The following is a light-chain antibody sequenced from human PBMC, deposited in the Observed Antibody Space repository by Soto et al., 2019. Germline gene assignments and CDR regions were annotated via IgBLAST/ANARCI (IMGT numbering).Light chain of an antibody. V-gene: IGKV4-1*01. CDR1: QTFLYNSNSNHH. CDR2: WTS. CDR3: WQSYGNLTRT. Sequence: ESLAVSLGERATINCKSSQTFLYNSNSNHHLSWYQQKPGQSPKLLIYWTSTRKSAGIERFIGSGSGAELSITISSLLDEEEAVDYCWQSYGNLTRTFGQGTKVDIK. J-gene: IGKJ1*01.